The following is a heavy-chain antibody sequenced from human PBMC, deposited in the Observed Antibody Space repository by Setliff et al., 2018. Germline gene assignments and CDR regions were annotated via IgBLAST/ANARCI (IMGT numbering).Heavy chain of an antibody. Sequence: SETLSLTCTVSGASITNINYYWGLIRQPPGKGLEWIGSIFYSGRTFYNPSLKSRVTISVDTSKNQFSLTLSSVTAADTAVYYCARAPRYFDPTGSYFDYWGQGTLVTVSS. CDR3: ARAPRYFDPTGSYFDY. CDR2: IFYSGRT. J-gene: IGHJ4*02. V-gene: IGHV4-39*01. D-gene: IGHD3-9*01. CDR1: GASITNINYY.